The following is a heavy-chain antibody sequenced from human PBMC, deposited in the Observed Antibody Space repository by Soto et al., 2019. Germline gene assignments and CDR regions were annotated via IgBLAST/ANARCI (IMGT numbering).Heavy chain of an antibody. Sequence: SETLSLTCTVSGGSISFYYWSWIRQPAGKGLGWVGRIYTTGSTTYNPSLKSRVTMSVDTSKNQFSLKLNSVTAADTAVYYCARSGNGKATVFDYWGRGTLVTVSS. CDR1: GGSISFYY. CDR2: IYTTGST. V-gene: IGHV4-4*07. D-gene: IGHD4-17*01. J-gene: IGHJ4*02. CDR3: ARSGNGKATVFDY.